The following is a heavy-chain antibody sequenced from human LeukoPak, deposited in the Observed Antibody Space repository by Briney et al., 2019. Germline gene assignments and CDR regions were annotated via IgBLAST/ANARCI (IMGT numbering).Heavy chain of an antibody. CDR3: ARGVGYCSGGRCPFDY. J-gene: IGHJ4*01. V-gene: IGHV4-59*08. D-gene: IGHD2-15*01. Sequence: MSSETLSLTCTVSGGSISSYYWSWIRQPPGKGLEWVGSIYHSGSTYYNPSLESRVTISVDTSKNQFSLKVISVTAADTAVYYCARGVGYCSGGRCPFDYWGRGTQVTVSS. CDR1: GGSISSYY. CDR2: IYHSGST.